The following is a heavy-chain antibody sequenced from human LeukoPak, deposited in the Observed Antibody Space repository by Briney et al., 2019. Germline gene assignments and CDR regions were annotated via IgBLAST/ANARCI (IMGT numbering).Heavy chain of an antibody. CDR2: IKEDATES. Sequence: GGSLRLSCAASGFTFSSYWMTWIRQAPGKGLEWVAHIKEDATESRSADSVKGRFTISRDNTKNSLFLQLNSLRAEDTAVYYCVRDRGWYHFDLWGQGTLGTVSS. D-gene: IGHD3-10*01. J-gene: IGHJ4*02. CDR3: VRDRGWYHFDL. V-gene: IGHV3-7*01. CDR1: GFTFSSYW.